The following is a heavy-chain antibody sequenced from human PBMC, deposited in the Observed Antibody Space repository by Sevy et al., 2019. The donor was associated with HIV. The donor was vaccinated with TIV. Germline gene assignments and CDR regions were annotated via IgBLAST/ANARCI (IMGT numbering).Heavy chain of an antibody. D-gene: IGHD6-6*01. CDR3: ARERKLVPATVAYYYYYYMDV. CDR1: GGSISSYY. V-gene: IGHV4-59*01. J-gene: IGHJ6*03. CDR2: IYYSGST. Sequence: SETLSLTCTVSGGSISSYYWSWIRQPPGKGLEWIGYIYYSGSTNYNPPLKSRVTISVDTSKNQFSLKLSSVTAADTAVYYCARERKLVPATVAYYYYYYMDVWGKGTTVTVSS.